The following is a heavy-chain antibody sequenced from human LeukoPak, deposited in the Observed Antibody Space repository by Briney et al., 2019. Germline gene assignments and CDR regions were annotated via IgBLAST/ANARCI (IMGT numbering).Heavy chain of an antibody. CDR3: ARLCSGGSCYWGFDY. CDR2: IYYSGST. V-gene: IGHV4-30-4*01. J-gene: IGHJ4*02. D-gene: IGHD2-15*01. CDR1: GGSISSGDYY. Sequence: SETLSLTCTVSGGSISSGDYYWSWIRQPPGKGLEWIGYIYYSGSTYYNPSLKSRVTISVDTSKNQFSLKLSSVTAADTAVYYRARLCSGGSCYWGFDYWGQGTLVTVSS.